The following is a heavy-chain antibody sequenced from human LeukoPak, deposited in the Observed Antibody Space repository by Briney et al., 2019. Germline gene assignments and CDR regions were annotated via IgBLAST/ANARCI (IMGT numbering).Heavy chain of an antibody. D-gene: IGHD4-17*01. CDR3: ARAIDYGDYSPHYFDY. CDR2: IYPGDSDT. Sequence: GESLKISCKGSGYSFTSYWIGWVRQMPGKGLEWMGIIYPGDSDTRYSPSFQGQVTISADKSISTAYLQWSSLKASDTAMYYCARAIDYGDYSPHYFDYWGQGTLVTVSS. CDR1: GYSFTSYW. J-gene: IGHJ4*02. V-gene: IGHV5-51*01.